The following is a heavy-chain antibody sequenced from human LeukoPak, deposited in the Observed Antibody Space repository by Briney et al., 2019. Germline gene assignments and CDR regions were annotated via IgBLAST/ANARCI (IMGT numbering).Heavy chain of an antibody. D-gene: IGHD5-24*01. V-gene: IGHV3-48*03. CDR3: ARVILGYGYNDAFDI. J-gene: IGHJ3*02. Sequence: GGSLRLSCAASGFTFSSYEMNWVRQARGKGLEWVSYISSSGSTIYYADSVKGRFTISRDNAKNSLYLQMNSLRAEDTAVYYCARVILGYGYNDAFDIWGQGTMVTVSS. CDR2: ISSSGSTI. CDR1: GFTFSSYE.